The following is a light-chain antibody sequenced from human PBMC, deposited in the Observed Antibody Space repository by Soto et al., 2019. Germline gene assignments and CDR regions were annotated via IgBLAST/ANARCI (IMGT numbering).Light chain of an antibody. J-gene: IGKJ1*01. CDR2: AAS. Sequence: DIQMTQSPSSVSASVGDRVSITCRASQGIGSQLAWYQQKPGKAPKLLIHAASTLQRGVPSRFSGSGSGTDFTLTISSLQSEDFATYYCQQANAFLRTFGQGTKVDIK. CDR1: QGIGSQ. V-gene: IGKV1-12*01. CDR3: QQANAFLRT.